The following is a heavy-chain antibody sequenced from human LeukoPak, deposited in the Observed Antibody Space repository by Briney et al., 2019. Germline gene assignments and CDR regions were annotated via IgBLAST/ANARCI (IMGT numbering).Heavy chain of an antibody. CDR1: GFTFTSYW. Sequence: PGGSLRVSCAASGFTFTSYWMSWMRQAPGKGLQWVANIKHDGSEQYYVDSVKGRFTISRDNARNSLYLQMNSLGVEDTAVYYCKSGGAAPGAFDYWGQGALVTVSS. CDR2: IKHDGSEQ. CDR3: KSGGAAPGAFDY. D-gene: IGHD6-13*01. V-gene: IGHV3-7*01. J-gene: IGHJ4*02.